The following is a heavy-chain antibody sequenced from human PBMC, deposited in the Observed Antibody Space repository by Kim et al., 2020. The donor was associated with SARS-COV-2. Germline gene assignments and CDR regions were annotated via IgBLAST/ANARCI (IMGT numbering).Heavy chain of an antibody. V-gene: IGHV1-18*01. D-gene: IGHD3-22*01. J-gene: IGHJ4*02. CDR3: ARVTYFDSSGYYYP. Sequence: ASVKVSCKASGYTFNMFGISWVRQAPGQGLEWMGWISTYNGNTDYAQRLQGRVTMTTDTSTNTVYMELRSLRSDDSAIYYCARVTYFDSSGYYYPWGQGT. CDR1: GYTFNMFG. CDR2: ISTYNGNT.